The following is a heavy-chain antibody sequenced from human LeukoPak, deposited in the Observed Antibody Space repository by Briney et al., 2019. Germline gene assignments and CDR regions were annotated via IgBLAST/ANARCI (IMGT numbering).Heavy chain of an antibody. Sequence: GGSLRLSCAASGFTFSRYRMIWVRQAPGRGLEWVSSISSSSSYIDYADSVKGRLTISRDNAKNSLYLQMNGLRAEDTAVYYCARVITDVGGYWGQGTLVTVSS. J-gene: IGHJ4*02. D-gene: IGHD3-22*01. CDR1: GFTFSRYR. CDR2: ISSSSSYI. V-gene: IGHV3-21*06. CDR3: ARVITDVGGY.